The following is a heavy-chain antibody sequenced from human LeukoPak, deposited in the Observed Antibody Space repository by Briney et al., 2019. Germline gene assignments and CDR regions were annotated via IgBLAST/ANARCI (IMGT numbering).Heavy chain of an antibody. CDR2: IKSDGSST. J-gene: IGHJ4*02. CDR3: ARGTGNYYGY. V-gene: IGHV3-74*01. D-gene: IGHD3/OR15-3a*01. CDR1: GFYFGGHA. Sequence: GGSLRLSCVASGFYFGGHAMHWLRQAPGKGLVWVSRIKSDGSSTSYADSVKGRFTITRDSAKNTLYLQMNSLRAEDTAVYYCARGTGNYYGYWGQGTLVTVSS.